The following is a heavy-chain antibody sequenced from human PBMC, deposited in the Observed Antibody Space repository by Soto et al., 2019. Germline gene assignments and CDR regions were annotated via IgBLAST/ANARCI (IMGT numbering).Heavy chain of an antibody. CDR1: GFSFSNYW. CDR3: AKREGNTYGLFH. J-gene: IGHJ4*02. Sequence: EVQLVESGGGLVQPGGSLRLSCAASGFSFSNYWIHWVRQAPGKGLVWVSRIKTDGSSTDYAASVKGRFTISRDNAKNTLYLQMHSLTAEDTAVYYCAKREGNTYGLFHWGQGTRVTVSS. CDR2: IKTDGSST. V-gene: IGHV3-74*01. D-gene: IGHD5-18*01.